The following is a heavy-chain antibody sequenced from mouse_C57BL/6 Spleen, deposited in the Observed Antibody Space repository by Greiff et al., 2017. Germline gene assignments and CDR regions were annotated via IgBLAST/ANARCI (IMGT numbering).Heavy chain of an antibody. Sequence: EVKLVESGGGLVKPGGSLKLSCAASGFTFSSYAMSWVRQTPEKRLEWVGTISDEGSYSSSPYNVNGRFTISRDNANNNLYQQTSHLKSEDTAMYYCARYGSDFDVWGTGTTVTVSS. D-gene: IGHD1-1*01. J-gene: IGHJ1*03. CDR3: ARYGSDFDV. CDR2: ISDEGSYS. V-gene: IGHV5-4*03. CDR1: GFTFSSYA.